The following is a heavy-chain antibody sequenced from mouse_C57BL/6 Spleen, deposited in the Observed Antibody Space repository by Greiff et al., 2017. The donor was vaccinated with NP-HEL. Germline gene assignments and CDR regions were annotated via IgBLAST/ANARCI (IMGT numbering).Heavy chain of an antibody. V-gene: IGHV1-82*01. D-gene: IGHD2-3*01. CDR3: ARGIYDGYYADY. J-gene: IGHJ2*01. CDR2: IYPGDGDT. CDR1: GYAFSSSW. Sequence: VQLQQSGPELVKPGASVKISCKASGYAFSSSWMNWVKQRPGKGLEWIGRIYPGDGDTNYNGKFKGKATLTADKSSSTAYMQLSSLTSEDSAVYFCARGIYDGYYADYWGQGTTLTVSS.